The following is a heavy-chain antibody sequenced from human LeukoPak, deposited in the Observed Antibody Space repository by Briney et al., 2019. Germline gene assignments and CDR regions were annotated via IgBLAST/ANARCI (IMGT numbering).Heavy chain of an antibody. D-gene: IGHD6-6*01. V-gene: IGHV4-34*01. Sequence: PSETLSLTCAVYGGSFSGYYWSWIRQPPGKGLEWIGEINHSGSTNYNPSLKSRVTISVDTSKNQFSLKLSSVTAADTAVYYCARARRAIAARPIDYWGQGTLVTVSS. CDR3: ARARRAIAARPIDY. J-gene: IGHJ4*02. CDR1: GGSFSGYY. CDR2: INHSGST.